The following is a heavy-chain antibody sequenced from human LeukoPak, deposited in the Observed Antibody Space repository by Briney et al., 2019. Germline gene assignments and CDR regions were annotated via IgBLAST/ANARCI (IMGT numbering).Heavy chain of an antibody. D-gene: IGHD5-18*01. CDR2: ISWNSGSI. J-gene: IGHJ4*02. CDR1: GFTFDDYA. CDR3: ARGGSGGYGY. Sequence: GGSLRLSCAAPGFTFDDYAMHWVRQAPGKGLEWVSGISWNSGSIGYADSVKGRFTISRDNAKNSLYLQMNSLRAEDTAVYYCARGGSGGYGYWGQGTLVTVSS. V-gene: IGHV3-9*01.